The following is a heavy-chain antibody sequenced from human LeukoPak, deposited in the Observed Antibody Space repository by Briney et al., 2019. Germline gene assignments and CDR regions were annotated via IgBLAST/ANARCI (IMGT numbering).Heavy chain of an antibody. CDR2: ISYDGSTK. CDR3: ARDSGQYSYGLGDS. J-gene: IGHJ4*02. Sequence: GSLEPSLGTPGIPFSNNSIDWGRPTPGKGAGGGAVISYDGSTKYYADSVKGRFTVSRDNSKNTLYLQMDSLRAEDTALYYCARDSGQYSYGLGDSWGQGTLVTVSS. V-gene: IGHV3-30-3*01. CDR1: GIPFSNNS. D-gene: IGHD5-18*01.